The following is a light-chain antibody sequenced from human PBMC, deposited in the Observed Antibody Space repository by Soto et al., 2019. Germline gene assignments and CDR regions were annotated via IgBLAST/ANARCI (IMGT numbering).Light chain of an antibody. J-gene: IGLJ2*01. CDR2: EVS. CDR3: SSYNSSRTYVV. V-gene: IGLV2-14*01. Sequence: QSALTQPASVSGSPGQSITISCTGTSSDVGGYNYVSWYQQHPGKAPKFMIYEVSNRPSGVSNRFSGSKSGNTASLTISGRQEDEEADYYYSSYNSSRTYVVFGGGTKLTVL. CDR1: SSDVGGYNY.